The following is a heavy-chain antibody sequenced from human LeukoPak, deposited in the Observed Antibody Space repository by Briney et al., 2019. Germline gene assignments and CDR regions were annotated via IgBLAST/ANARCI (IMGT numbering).Heavy chain of an antibody. D-gene: IGHD1-7*01. CDR3: ARDYWWNYDY. J-gene: IGHJ4*02. V-gene: IGHV3-30-3*01. CDR2: ISKDGSDK. CDR1: GFTFSDYA. Sequence: PGRCLRLSCAASGFTFSDYAMHWVRQAPGKGLEWVAVISKDGSDKYYPGSVRGRFTISRDNSKNTIYLQMDSLRAEDTAIYYCARDYWWNYDYWGQGTLVTVSS.